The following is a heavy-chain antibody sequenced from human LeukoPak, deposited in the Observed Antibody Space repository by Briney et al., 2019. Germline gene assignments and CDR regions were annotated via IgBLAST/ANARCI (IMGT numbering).Heavy chain of an antibody. V-gene: IGHV3-23*01. D-gene: IGHD3-16*01. CDR1: GFTFSSYA. Sequence: GGSLRLSCAASGFTFSSYAMSWVRQAPGKGLEWVSAISGSGGSTYYADSVKGRFTTSRDNSKNTLYLQMNSLRAEDTAVYYCAKGDFMITFGGATYWGQGTLVTVSS. J-gene: IGHJ4*02. CDR2: ISGSGGST. CDR3: AKGDFMITFGGATY.